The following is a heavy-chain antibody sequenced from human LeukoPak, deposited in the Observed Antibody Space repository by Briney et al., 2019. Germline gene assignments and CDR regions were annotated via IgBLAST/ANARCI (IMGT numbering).Heavy chain of an antibody. D-gene: IGHD3-10*01. J-gene: IGHJ4*02. Sequence: GGSLRLSCTASGFTFGDYAMSWFRQAPGKGLEWVGFIRSKAYGGTTDYAAPVKGRFTISRDDSTNTLYLQMNSLKSEDTAVYYCTTYGSGRKFDYWGQGILVTVSS. V-gene: IGHV3-49*03. CDR2: IRSKAYGGTT. CDR1: GFTFGDYA. CDR3: TTYGSGRKFDY.